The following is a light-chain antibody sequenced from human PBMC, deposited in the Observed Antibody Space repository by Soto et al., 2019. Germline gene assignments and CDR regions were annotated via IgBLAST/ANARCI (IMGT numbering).Light chain of an antibody. J-gene: IGLJ2*01. Sequence: QSVLTQPPSVSGAPGQRVTISCTGSSSNIGAGHVVHWYQQFPGRAPNLLIYGSSNRPSGVPDRFSCSKSGSSASLAITGLHAEDEADYYCQSYDNGLSASVFGGGTKLTVL. CDR3: QSYDNGLSASV. V-gene: IGLV1-40*01. CDR2: GSS. CDR1: SSNIGAGHV.